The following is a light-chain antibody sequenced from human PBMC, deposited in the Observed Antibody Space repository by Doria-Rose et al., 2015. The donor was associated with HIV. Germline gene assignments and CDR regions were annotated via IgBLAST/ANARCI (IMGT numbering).Light chain of an antibody. J-gene: IGLJ1*01. CDR3: HSYDSSLSGYL. Sequence: QTVVTQEPSVSEAPGQRVTISCTGSSSNIGAGYAVHWYQQLPGTAPKLLIYGNINRPSGVPDRISGSKSGTSASLAITGLQAEDEADYYCHSYDSSLSGYLFGTGTKVTVL. V-gene: IGLV1-40*01. CDR1: SSNIGAGYA. CDR2: GNI.